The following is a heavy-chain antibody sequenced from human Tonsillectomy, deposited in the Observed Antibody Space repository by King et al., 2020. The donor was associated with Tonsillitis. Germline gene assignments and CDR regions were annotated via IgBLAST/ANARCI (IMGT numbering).Heavy chain of an antibody. J-gene: IGHJ4*02. CDR3: ATFGYGGNPKEDVFDC. CDR1: GGSISSGAYY. CDR2: IYYSGST. Sequence: QLQESGPGLVKPSLTLSLTCTLSGGSISSGAYYWSWIRQHPGKGLEWIGYIYYSGSTYYNPSLKSRVTISVDTSKNQFSLKLSSVTAADTAVYYCATFGYGGNPKEDVFDCWGQGTLVTVSS. V-gene: IGHV4-31*03. D-gene: IGHD4-23*01.